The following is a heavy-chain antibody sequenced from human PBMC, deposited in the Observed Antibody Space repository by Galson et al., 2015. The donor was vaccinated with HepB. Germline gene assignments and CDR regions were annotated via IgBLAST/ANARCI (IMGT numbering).Heavy chain of an antibody. J-gene: IGHJ3*02. V-gene: IGHV2-26*01. Sequence: PALVKPTQTLTLTCTVSGFSLSNARMGVSWIRQPPGKALEWLAHIFSNDEKSYSTSLKSRLTISKDTSKSQVVLTMTNMDPVDTATYYCARRGYYDSSGYYGLAFDIWGQGTMVTVSS. D-gene: IGHD3-22*01. CDR1: GFSLSNARMG. CDR2: IFSNDEK. CDR3: ARRGYYDSSGYYGLAFDI.